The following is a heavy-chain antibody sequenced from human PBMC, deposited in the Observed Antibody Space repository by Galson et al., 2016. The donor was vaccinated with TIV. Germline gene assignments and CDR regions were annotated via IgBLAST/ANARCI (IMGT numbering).Heavy chain of an antibody. D-gene: IGHD3-22*01. V-gene: IGHV3-74*01. Sequence: SLRLSCAASGFTFSTYWMHWVRQAPGKGLVWVSRINTDGSTTNYADSVKGRFTISRDNTKNTLYLQMNGLSAEDTAVYYCAKDMTTIIDRAVSSYDALHVWGQGTMVTVSS. CDR3: AKDMTTIIDRAVSSYDALHV. CDR2: INTDGSTT. CDR1: GFTFSTYW. J-gene: IGHJ3*01.